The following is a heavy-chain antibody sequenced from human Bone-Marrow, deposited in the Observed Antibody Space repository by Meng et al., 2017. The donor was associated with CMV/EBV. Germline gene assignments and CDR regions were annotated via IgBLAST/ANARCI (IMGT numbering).Heavy chain of an antibody. CDR3: VKDSQPGGCDY. J-gene: IGHJ4*02. D-gene: IGHD3-16*01. Sequence: SQKISCAVSKFIFDNYAVHWVRQAPGKGLEWVSGIDVITGRTGYADSVKGRFTIPRDNAKTSVYLQMNSLRVEDTALYYCVKDSQPGGCDYWGQGTLVTVSS. CDR1: KFIFDNYA. CDR2: IDVITGRT. V-gene: IGHV3-9*01.